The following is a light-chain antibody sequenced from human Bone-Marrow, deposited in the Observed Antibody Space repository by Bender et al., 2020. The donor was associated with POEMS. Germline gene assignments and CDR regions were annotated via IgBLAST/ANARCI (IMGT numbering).Light chain of an antibody. J-gene: IGLJ2*01. CDR1: DSDVGNYNL. CDR2: EVS. Sequence: QSALTQPASVSGSPGQSLTISCTATDSDVGNYNLVSWYQHHPGKAPKLMVYEVSKRPSGVSNRFSGSKSGNTASLTISGLQAEDEADYYCCSYAGSRTVVFGGGTKLTVL. CDR3: CSYAGSRTVV. V-gene: IGLV2-23*02.